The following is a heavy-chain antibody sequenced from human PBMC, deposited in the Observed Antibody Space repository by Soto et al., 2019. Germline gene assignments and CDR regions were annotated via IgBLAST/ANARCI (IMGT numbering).Heavy chain of an antibody. CDR3: ARVVRVVVVAADDESNWFDP. V-gene: IGHV4-31*03. CDR2: IYYSGST. J-gene: IGHJ5*02. D-gene: IGHD2-15*01. CDR1: GGSISSGGYY. Sequence: SETLSLTCTVSGGSISSGGYYWSWIRQHPGKGLEWIGYIYYSGSTYYNPSLKSRVTISVDTSKNQFSLKLSSVTAAETAVYYCARVVRVVVVAADDESNWFDPWGQGTLVTVSS.